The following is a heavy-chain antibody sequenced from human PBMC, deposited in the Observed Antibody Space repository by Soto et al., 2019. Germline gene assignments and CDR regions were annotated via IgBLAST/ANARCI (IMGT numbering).Heavy chain of an antibody. CDR1: GGSFSGYY. CDR3: ARAPDYGDYAVFFY. V-gene: IGHV4-34*01. D-gene: IGHD4-17*01. Sequence: SETLSLTCAVYGGSFSGYYWSWIRQPPGKGLEWIGEINHSGSTNYNPSLKSRVTISVDTSKNQFSLKLSSVTAADTAVYYCARAPDYGDYAVFFYWGQGTLVTVSS. J-gene: IGHJ4*02. CDR2: INHSGST.